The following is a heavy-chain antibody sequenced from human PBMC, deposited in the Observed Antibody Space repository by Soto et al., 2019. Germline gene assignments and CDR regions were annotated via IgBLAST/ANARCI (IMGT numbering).Heavy chain of an antibody. CDR3: EVVPAAMIGYYYYMEV. CDR1: GGSISSSSYY. V-gene: IGHV4-39*01. CDR2: IYYSGST. Sequence: SETLSLTCTVSGGSISSSSYYWGWIRQPPGKGLEWIGSIYYSGSTYYNPSLKSRVTISVDTSKNQFSLKLSSVTAEDTAVYYCEVVPAAMIGYYYYMEVWGKGTTVTVSS. J-gene: IGHJ6*03. D-gene: IGHD2-2*01.